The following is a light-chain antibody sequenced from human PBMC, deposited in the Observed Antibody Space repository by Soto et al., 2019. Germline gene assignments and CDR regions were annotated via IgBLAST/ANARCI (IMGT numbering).Light chain of an antibody. J-gene: IGKJ1*01. CDR1: QGVGKY. CDR2: TAS. CDR3: QEYHSAPWT. V-gene: IGKV1-27*01. Sequence: DIQMTQSPSSLSASVGDRVTITCRASQGVGKYLAWYQQIPGKVPKLLIYTASTSQSGVPSRFSGSGSGTDFTLTISSLLPEDVATYYCQEYHSAPWTFGHGTKVEIK.